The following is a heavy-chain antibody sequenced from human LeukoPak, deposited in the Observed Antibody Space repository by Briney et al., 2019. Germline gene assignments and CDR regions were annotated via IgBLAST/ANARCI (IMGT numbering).Heavy chain of an antibody. J-gene: IGHJ4*02. D-gene: IGHD6-19*01. CDR1: GFTFSLYS. V-gene: IGHV3-30*04. CDR2: ISFNGNNQ. CDR3: ARLASGSSGQSFDF. Sequence: GGSLRLSCAASGFTFSLYSMHWVRQAPGKGLEWVAVISFNGNNQSHAQSLKGRFTISRDNSKRTLYLQMNDLRADDTAIYYCARLASGSSGQSFDFWGQGTLVTVSS.